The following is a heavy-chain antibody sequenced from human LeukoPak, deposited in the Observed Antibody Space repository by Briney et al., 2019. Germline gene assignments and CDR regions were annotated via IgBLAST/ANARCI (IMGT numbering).Heavy chain of an antibody. CDR3: AKSSDFWSGYSEHVFDY. CDR1: GFTFSSYG. Sequence: GGSLRLSCAASGFTFSSYGMHWVRQAPGKGLEWVAFIRYDGSNKYYADSVKGRFTISRDNSKNTLYLQMNSLRAEDTAVYYCAKSSDFWSGYSEHVFDYWGQGTLVTVSS. D-gene: IGHD3-3*01. J-gene: IGHJ4*02. V-gene: IGHV3-30*02. CDR2: IRYDGSNK.